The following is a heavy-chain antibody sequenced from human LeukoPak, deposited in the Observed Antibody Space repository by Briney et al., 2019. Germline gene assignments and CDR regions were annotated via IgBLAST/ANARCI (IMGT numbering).Heavy chain of an antibody. CDR1: GFKFTDYA. J-gene: IGHJ4*02. V-gene: IGHV3-33*08. CDR3: ARDLGGRGIPVYYFDY. Sequence: PGGSLRLSCVASGFKFTDYAIHWVRQVPGRGLEWVAVVWFDGSYELYADSVKGRFTISRDDSRSTVNLQMESPRAEDTALYYCARDLGGRGIPVYYFDYWGQGTQVTVSS. CDR2: VWFDGSYE. D-gene: IGHD4-23*01.